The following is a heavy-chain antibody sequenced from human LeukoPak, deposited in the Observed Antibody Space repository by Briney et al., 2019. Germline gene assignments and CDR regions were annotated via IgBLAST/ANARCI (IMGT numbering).Heavy chain of an antibody. CDR3: ARGIDFWSGYLYYFDY. CDR1: GYTFTSYG. V-gene: IGHV1-18*01. CDR2: ISAYNGNT. D-gene: IGHD3-3*01. J-gene: IGHJ4*02. Sequence: ASVKVSCKASGYTFTSYGISCVRQAPGQGLEWMGWISAYNGNTNYAQKLQGRVTMTTDTSTSTAYMELRSLRSDDTAVYYCARGIDFWSGYLYYFDYWGQGTLVTVSS.